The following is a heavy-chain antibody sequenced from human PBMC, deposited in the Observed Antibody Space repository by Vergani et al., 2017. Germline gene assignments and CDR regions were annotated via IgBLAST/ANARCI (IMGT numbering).Heavy chain of an antibody. V-gene: IGHV4-34*01. Sequence: QVQLQQWGAGLLKPSETLSLTCAVYGGSFSGYYWSWIRQPPGKGLEWIGEINHSGSTNYNPSLKSRVTISVDTSKNQFSLKLSSVTAADTAVYYCATRYIVVVPAAMLGSDYWGQGTLVTVSS. CDR2: INHSGST. CDR1: GGSFSGYY. CDR3: ATRYIVVVPAAMLGSDY. J-gene: IGHJ4*02. D-gene: IGHD2-2*01.